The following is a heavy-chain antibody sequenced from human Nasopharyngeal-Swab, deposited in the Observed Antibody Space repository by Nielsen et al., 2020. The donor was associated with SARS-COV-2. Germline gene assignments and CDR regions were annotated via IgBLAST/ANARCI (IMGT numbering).Heavy chain of an antibody. CDR2: IYYGGST. V-gene: IGHV4-39*01. D-gene: IGHD5-24*01. CDR1: GGSISSSSYY. J-gene: IGHJ4*02. CDR3: ARLRRDGYQFDY. Sequence: SETLSLTCTVSGGSISSSSYYWGWIRQPPGKGLEWIGSIYYGGSTYYNPSLKSRVTISVDTSKNQFSLKLSSVTAADTAVYYCARLRRDGYQFDYWGQGTLVTVSS.